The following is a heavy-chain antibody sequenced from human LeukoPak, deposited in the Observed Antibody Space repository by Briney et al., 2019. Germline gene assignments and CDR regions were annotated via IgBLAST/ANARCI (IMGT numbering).Heavy chain of an antibody. D-gene: IGHD5-18*01. CDR2: IIPIFGTA. CDR1: GCTFSSYA. J-gene: IGHJ6*02. V-gene: IGHV1-69*13. Sequence: PEASVKVSCKASGCTFSSYAISWVRQAPGQGLEWMGGIIPIFGTANYAQKVQGRVTITADESTSTAYMEMSRLRSEDTAAYYCAKGPPYRTAHHGMDAWGQGNTVTVS. CDR3: AKGPPYRTAHHGMDA.